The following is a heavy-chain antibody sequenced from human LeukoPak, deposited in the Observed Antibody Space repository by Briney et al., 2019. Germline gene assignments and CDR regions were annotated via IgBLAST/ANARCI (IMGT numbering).Heavy chain of an antibody. D-gene: IGHD1-1*01. Sequence: SQTLSLTCAISGDSVSSISVAWNWIRQSPSRGLEWLGRTYYRSKWYNDYAVSVKSLITINPDTSKNQFSLQLNSVTPQDTALYYCAREGSPWTFASWGQGTLATVSP. CDR2: TYYRSKWYN. CDR3: AREGSPWTFAS. CDR1: GDSVSSISVA. J-gene: IGHJ4*02. V-gene: IGHV6-1*01.